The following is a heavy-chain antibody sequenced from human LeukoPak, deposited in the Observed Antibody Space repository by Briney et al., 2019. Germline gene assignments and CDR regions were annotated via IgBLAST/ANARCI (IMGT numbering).Heavy chain of an antibody. CDR2: MSYGGTS. Sequence: PSETLSLTCNVSGGSIVISSYYWGWVHQSPGKGLQWIGSMSYGGTSYYNPSLKSRVTMSVDTSKNTFSLKVTSVTAADTAVYFCARHSGMVDRHFAHWGQGILVPVSS. V-gene: IGHV4-39*01. D-gene: IGHD3-3*01. CDR3: ARHSGMVDRHFAH. J-gene: IGHJ4*02. CDR1: GGSIVISSYY.